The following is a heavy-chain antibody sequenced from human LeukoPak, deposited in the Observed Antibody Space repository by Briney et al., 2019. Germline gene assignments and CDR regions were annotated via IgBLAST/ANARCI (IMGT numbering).Heavy chain of an antibody. J-gene: IGHJ4*02. Sequence: PGGSLRLSCAASGFTFSSYAMSWVRQAPGKGLEGVSAISGSGGSTYYEDSVKGRFTISRDNSKNTLYLQMNSLRAEDTAVYYCAKDADIVVVPAAGGNFDYWGQGTLVTVSS. CDR3: AKDADIVVVPAAGGNFDY. D-gene: IGHD2-2*01. CDR1: GFTFSSYA. CDR2: ISGSGGST. V-gene: IGHV3-23*01.